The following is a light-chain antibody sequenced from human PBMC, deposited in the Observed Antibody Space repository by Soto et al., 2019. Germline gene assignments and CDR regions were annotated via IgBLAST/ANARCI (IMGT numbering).Light chain of an antibody. CDR3: SSYGASSTL. Sequence: QSALTQPASLSGSPGQSITISCTGTSSDIGSYNYVSWYQQHPGEAPKLMIFAVSYRPSGISDRFSGSKSGNTVFLTISGLQPEDEADYYCSSYGASSTLFGGGTQLTVL. V-gene: IGLV2-14*03. CDR2: AVS. CDR1: SSDIGSYNY. J-gene: IGLJ3*02.